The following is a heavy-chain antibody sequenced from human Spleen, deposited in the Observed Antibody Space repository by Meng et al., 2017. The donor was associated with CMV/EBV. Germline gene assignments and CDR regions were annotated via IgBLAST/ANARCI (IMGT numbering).Heavy chain of an antibody. Sequence: LSLTCAASGLTFSSYEMNWVRQAPGKGLEWVSFISSSDSSMYYADSVQGRFTISRDNAKNSLYLQMSSLRAEDTAVYYCASGDCSSTTCYTGEFWGQGTLVTVSS. CDR3: ASGDCSSTTCYTGEF. J-gene: IGHJ4*02. V-gene: IGHV3-48*03. D-gene: IGHD2-2*02. CDR2: ISSSDSSM. CDR1: GLTFSSYE.